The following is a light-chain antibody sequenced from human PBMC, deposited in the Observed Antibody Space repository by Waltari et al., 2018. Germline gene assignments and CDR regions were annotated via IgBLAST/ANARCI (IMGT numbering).Light chain of an antibody. CDR1: SRDVRGYTY. V-gene: IGLV2-14*03. Sequence: QSALTQPASVSGSPGQPTPIPCPVTSRDVRGYTYVSWYQQHPGQAPKLMIYDVSNRPSGVSNRFSGSKSGNTASLTISGLQAEDEADYYCSSYTTSNTLVVGTGTNVIVL. CDR3: SSYTTSNTLV. CDR2: DVS. J-gene: IGLJ1*01.